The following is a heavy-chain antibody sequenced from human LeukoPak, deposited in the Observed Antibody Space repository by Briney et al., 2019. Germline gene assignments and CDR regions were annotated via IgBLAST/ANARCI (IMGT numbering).Heavy chain of an antibody. V-gene: IGHV3-23*01. CDR3: ATDRELGLLWFGALLSFAY. D-gene: IGHD3-10*01. CDR2: ISGSGGRT. J-gene: IGHJ4*02. Sequence: GGSLRVSCAASGCTFSSYAMSWVGQAPGKGLEGVAAISGSGGRTYYADSVEGRFTISRDNAKNTLYVQMNSLRAADTAVYYCATDRELGLLWFGALLSFAYWRQGTLVTVSS. CDR1: GCTFSSYA.